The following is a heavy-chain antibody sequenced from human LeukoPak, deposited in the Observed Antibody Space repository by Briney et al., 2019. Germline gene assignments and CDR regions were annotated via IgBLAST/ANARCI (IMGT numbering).Heavy chain of an antibody. V-gene: IGHV4-30-4*01. Sequence: PSETLSLTCTVSGGSISSYYWSWIRQLPGKGLEWIGYIYYSGSTYYNPSLKSRVTISVDTSKNQFSLKLSSVTAADTAVYYCARTFEYSYGVWGQGTLVTVSS. CDR3: ARTFEYSYGV. CDR1: GGSISSYY. CDR2: IYYSGST. J-gene: IGHJ4*02. D-gene: IGHD5-18*01.